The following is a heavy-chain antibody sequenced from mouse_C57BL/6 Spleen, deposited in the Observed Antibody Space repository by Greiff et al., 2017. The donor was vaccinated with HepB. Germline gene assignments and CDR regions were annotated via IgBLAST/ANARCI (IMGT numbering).Heavy chain of an antibody. V-gene: IGHV1-69*01. Sequence: QVQLKQSGAELVMPGASVKLSCKASGYTFTSYWMHWVKQRPGQGLEWIGEIDPSDSYTNYNQKFKGKSTLTVDKSSSTAYMQLSSLTSEDSAVYYCARGGSSFLFDYWGQGTTLTVSS. D-gene: IGHD1-1*01. CDR2: IDPSDSYT. J-gene: IGHJ2*01. CDR3: ARGGSSFLFDY. CDR1: GYTFTSYW.